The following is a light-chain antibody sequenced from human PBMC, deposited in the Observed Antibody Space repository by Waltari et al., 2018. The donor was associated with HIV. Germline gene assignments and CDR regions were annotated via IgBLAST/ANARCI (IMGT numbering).Light chain of an antibody. V-gene: IGKV4-1*01. CDR1: QSVLHTSNNKNF. CDR3: QQYHVTPPT. CDR2: WAS. Sequence: DIVMTQSPDSLAVSLGARATINCKSSQSVLHTSNNKNFLAWYQQKSGQAPKLLIYWASTRESGVPARFSGSGSGTNFTLTINSLQSEDVAVDYCQQYHVTPPTFGQGT. J-gene: IGKJ1*01.